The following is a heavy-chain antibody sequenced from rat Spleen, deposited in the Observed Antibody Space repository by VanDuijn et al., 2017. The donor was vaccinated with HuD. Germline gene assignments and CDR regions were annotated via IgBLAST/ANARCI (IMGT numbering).Heavy chain of an antibody. J-gene: IGHJ2*01. V-gene: IGHV2S63*01. D-gene: IGHD3-4*01. CDR2: MWRSGST. CDR1: GISFTDYS. Sequence: EVQVKESGPGLVQPSQTLSLTCTVSGISFTDYSVHWVRQPPGKGLEWMGVMWRSGSTEYNSAVQSRLSISRDTSKSQVFLEMSSLQPEDTGTYYCARHLTTPFDYWGHGVMVTVSS. CDR3: ARHLTTPFDY.